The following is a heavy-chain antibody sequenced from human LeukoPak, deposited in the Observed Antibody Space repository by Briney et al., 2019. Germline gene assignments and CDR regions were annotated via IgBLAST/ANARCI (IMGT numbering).Heavy chain of an antibody. CDR3: AKASNGGSYYGVIIDY. D-gene: IGHD1-26*01. Sequence: GGSLRLSCAASGFTFSTYGMHWVRQAPGKVLEWVAVISYDGSNKYYTDSVKGRFNISRDNSKNTLYLQMNSLRAEDTAVYYCAKASNGGSYYGVIIDYWGQGTLVTVSS. CDR2: ISYDGSNK. V-gene: IGHV3-30*18. J-gene: IGHJ4*02. CDR1: GFTFSTYG.